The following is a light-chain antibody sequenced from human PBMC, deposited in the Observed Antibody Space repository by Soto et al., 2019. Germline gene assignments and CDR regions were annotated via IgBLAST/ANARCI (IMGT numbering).Light chain of an antibody. CDR1: HDIGTY. V-gene: IGKV1-39*01. CDR3: QQYNSYYT. J-gene: IGKJ4*01. CDR2: GAS. Sequence: DIQMTQSPSSLSAAIGDRVTITCRASHDIGTYLSWYQQKPGKTPNLLIYGASTLQSGVPSTFSGSGSGTDFTLTISSLQHDDFATYYCQQYNSYYTFGGGTKVDIK.